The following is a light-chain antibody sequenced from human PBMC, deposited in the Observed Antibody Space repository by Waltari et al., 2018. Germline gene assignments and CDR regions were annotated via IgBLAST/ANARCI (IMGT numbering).Light chain of an antibody. V-gene: IGLV1-51*02. CDR1: SSNIGDNY. J-gene: IGLJ2*01. Sequence: QSVLTQPPSVSAAPGQKVTISCSGSSSNIGDNYVSWYQQLPGTAPKLLIFENDKRPSGIPDRFSGSKSGTSGTLGITGLLTGDEADYYCATWDSSLRSVVFGGGTKLTVL. CDR3: ATWDSSLRSVV. CDR2: END.